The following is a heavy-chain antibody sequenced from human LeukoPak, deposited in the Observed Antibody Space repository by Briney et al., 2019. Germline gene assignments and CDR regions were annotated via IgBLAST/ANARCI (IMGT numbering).Heavy chain of an antibody. Sequence: GASVKVSCKVSGYTLTELSMHWVRQAPGKGLEWMGGFDPEDGETIYAQKFQGRVTMTEDTSTDTAYMELSSLRSEDAAVYYCATAIESTRGVGAFDIWGQGTMVTVS. D-gene: IGHD2-8*01. J-gene: IGHJ3*02. CDR1: GYTLTELS. CDR3: ATAIESTRGVGAFDI. V-gene: IGHV1-24*01. CDR2: FDPEDGET.